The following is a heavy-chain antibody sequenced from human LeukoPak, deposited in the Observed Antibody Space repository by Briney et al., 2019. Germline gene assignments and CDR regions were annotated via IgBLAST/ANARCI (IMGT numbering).Heavy chain of an antibody. CDR2: INANSGTT. CDR1: GFAFSFYA. CDR3: AKPISGGLAVTADWFHP. Sequence: GGSLRLSCAASGFAFSFYAMSWLRQPPGKGLEWVSTINANSGTTSYAASVRGRFTISRDNSKNTLYLQVNTLRADNTATYYCAKPISGGLAVTADWFHPWGQGTLVVVSS. V-gene: IGHV3-23*01. J-gene: IGHJ5*01. D-gene: IGHD6-19*01.